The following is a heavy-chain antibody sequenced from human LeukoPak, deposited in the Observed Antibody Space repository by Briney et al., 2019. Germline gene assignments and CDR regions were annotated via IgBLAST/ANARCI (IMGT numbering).Heavy chain of an antibody. CDR1: GGSFSGYY. V-gene: IGHV4-34*01. J-gene: IGHJ2*01. Sequence: PSETLSLTCAVYGGSFSGYYWSWIRQPPGKGLEWIGEINHSGSANYNPSLKSRVTISVDTSKNQFSLKLSSVTAADTAVYYCAREIAVANNWYFDLWGRGTLVTVSS. CDR3: AREIAVANNWYFDL. CDR2: INHSGSA. D-gene: IGHD6-19*01.